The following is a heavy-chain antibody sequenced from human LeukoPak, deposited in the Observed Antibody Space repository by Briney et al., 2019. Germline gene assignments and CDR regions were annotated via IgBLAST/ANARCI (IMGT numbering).Heavy chain of an antibody. Sequence: SETLSLTCAVYGGSFSGYYWSWIRQPPGKGLEWIGEINHSGSTNYNPSLKSRVTISVDTSKDQFSLKLSSVTAADTAVYYCARSRGRPTDWGQGTLVTVSS. CDR2: INHSGST. J-gene: IGHJ4*02. CDR1: GGSFSGYY. V-gene: IGHV4-34*01. CDR3: ARSRGRPTD. D-gene: IGHD1-1*01.